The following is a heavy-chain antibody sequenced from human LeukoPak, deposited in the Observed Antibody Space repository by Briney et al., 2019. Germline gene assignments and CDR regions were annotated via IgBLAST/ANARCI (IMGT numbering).Heavy chain of an antibody. J-gene: IGHJ5*02. CDR1: GYTFTDYY. CDR3: TRGPFRLWFGETQNWFDP. D-gene: IGHD3-10*01. CDR2: INPNSGGT. V-gene: IGHV1-2*02. Sequence: ASVKVSCKASGYTFTDYYMNWVRQAPGQGLEWMGKINPNSGGTNNAQKFQGRVTMTRDSSISTVYMELSRLRSDDTAVYFCTRGPFRLWFGETQNWFDPWGQGTLVTVSS.